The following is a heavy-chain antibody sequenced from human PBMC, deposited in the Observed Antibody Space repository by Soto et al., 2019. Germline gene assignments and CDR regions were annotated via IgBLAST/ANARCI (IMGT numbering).Heavy chain of an antibody. V-gene: IGHV3-7*03. CDR3: ARDKYYDFWSGSPPNYGMDV. CDR1: GFTFSSYW. J-gene: IGHJ6*02. Sequence: GGSLRLSCSASGFTFSSYWMSWVRQAPCKALESVANIKQDGSEKYYVDSVKGRFTISRDNAKNSLYLQMNSLRAEDTAVYYCARDKYYDFWSGSPPNYGMDVWGQGTTVTVSS. CDR2: IKQDGSEK. D-gene: IGHD3-3*01.